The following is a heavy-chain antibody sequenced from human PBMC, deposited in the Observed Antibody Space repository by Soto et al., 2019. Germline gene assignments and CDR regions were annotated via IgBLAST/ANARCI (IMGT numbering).Heavy chain of an antibody. CDR1: GCTFSRDE. Sequence: LRPSCVVSGCTFSRDEMHWVRQAPGKGLEWLSYISDSGDSIYYADSVKGRFTISRDNAKNSLYLQMHSLRAGDTALYYCARGVPYGDLRDWGQGTLVTVSS. D-gene: IGHD4-17*01. J-gene: IGHJ4*02. V-gene: IGHV3-48*03. CDR3: ARGVPYGDLRD. CDR2: ISDSGDSI.